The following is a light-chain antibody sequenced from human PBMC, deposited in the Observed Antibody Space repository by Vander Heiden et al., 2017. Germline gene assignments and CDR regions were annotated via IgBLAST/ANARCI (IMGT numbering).Light chain of an antibody. CDR2: LAS. CDR1: QSVSTN. CDR3: QQYHNWPPIT. Sequence: EIVMTQSPATLSVSPGESATLSCRASQSVSTNLAWYQQKPGQAPRLLIYLASTRATDIPVRFSGSGYGTEFTLTISSRQSEDFAVYFCQQYHNWPPITFGQGTRLEIK. V-gene: IGKV3-15*01. J-gene: IGKJ5*01.